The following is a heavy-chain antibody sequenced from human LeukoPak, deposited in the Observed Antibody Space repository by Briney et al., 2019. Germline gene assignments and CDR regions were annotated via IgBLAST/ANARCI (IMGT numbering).Heavy chain of an antibody. Sequence: ASVKVSCKASGYTFTNSDINWVRQATGQGLEWMGWMSPKNNNIGYAQKFQGRVTIIADESTSTAYMELSSLRSEDTAVYYCARTKSTVVTRDYFDYWGQGTLVTVSS. CDR1: GYTFTNSD. V-gene: IGHV1-8*01. D-gene: IGHD4-23*01. CDR2: MSPKNNNI. CDR3: ARTKSTVVTRDYFDY. J-gene: IGHJ4*02.